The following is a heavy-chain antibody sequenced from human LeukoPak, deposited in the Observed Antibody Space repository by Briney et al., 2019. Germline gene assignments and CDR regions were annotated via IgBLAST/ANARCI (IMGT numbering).Heavy chain of an antibody. D-gene: IGHD6-13*01. CDR3: AKDGSAAGTYYYYYMDV. V-gene: IGHV3-23*01. J-gene: IGHJ6*03. Sequence: GGSLRLSCAASGFTFSSYAMSCVRQAPGKGLEWVSAISGSGGSTYYADSVKGRFTISRVNSKNTLYLQMNSLRAEDTAVYYCAKDGSAAGTYYYYYMDVWGKGTTVTVSS. CDR1: GFTFSSYA. CDR2: ISGSGGST.